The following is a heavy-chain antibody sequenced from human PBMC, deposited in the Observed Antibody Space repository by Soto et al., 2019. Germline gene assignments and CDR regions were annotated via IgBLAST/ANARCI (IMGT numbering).Heavy chain of an antibody. CDR2: TYYGCKWYK. D-gene: IGHD2-15*01. J-gene: IGHJ3*02. Sequence: SQTLSLTCAISGDSVSGNSAAWNWIRQSPSRGLEWLGRTYYGCKWYKDYAVSVKSRITLKPDTSKNQFILQLNSVTPEDTAVYYCARGKMVVAALDVLDISAQATMVNGSS. V-gene: IGHV6-1*01. CDR1: GDSVSGNSAA. CDR3: ARGKMVVAALDVLDI.